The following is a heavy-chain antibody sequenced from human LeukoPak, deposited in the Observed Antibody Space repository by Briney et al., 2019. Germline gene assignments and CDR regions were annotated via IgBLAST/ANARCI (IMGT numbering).Heavy chain of an antibody. J-gene: IGHJ4*02. CDR3: ARSRYNLDY. Sequence: GRSLRLSCAASGFTFSSYDMHWGRQAPGKGPEWVAIIRYDGSNENYADSLKGRFTISRDNSKKTLYLQMNSLRAEDTAVYYCARSRYNLDYWGQGTLVTVSS. CDR1: GFTFSSYD. CDR2: IRYDGSNE. V-gene: IGHV3-33*01. D-gene: IGHD5-24*01.